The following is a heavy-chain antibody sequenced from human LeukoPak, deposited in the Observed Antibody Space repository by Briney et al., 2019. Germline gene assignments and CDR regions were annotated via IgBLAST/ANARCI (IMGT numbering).Heavy chain of an antibody. D-gene: IGHD6-13*01. Sequence: PSETLSLTCTVSGSSISSSSYYWGWIRQPPGKGLEWIGSIYYSGSTYYNPSLMSRVTISVDTSKNQFSLKLSSVTAADTAVYYCARHVAPYSSSSYYMDVWGKGTTVTISS. CDR1: GSSISSSSYY. J-gene: IGHJ6*03. V-gene: IGHV4-39*01. CDR2: IYYSGST. CDR3: ARHVAPYSSSSYYMDV.